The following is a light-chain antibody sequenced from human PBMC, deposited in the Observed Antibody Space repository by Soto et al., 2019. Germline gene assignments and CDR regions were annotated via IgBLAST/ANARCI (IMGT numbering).Light chain of an antibody. V-gene: IGKV3-15*01. CDR1: QSVSSN. J-gene: IGKJ4*01. CDR2: GAS. Sequence: EIVMTQSPATLSVSPWERATLSCRASQSVSSNLAWYQQKPGQAPRLVIYGASTRATGIPARFSGSGSGTEFTLTISSLQSEDFAVYYCQQFNNWPLTFGGGTKVDIK. CDR3: QQFNNWPLT.